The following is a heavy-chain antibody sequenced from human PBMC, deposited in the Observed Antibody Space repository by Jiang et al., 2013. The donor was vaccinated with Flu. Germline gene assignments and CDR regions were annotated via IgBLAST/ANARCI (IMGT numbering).Heavy chain of an antibody. CDR2: IYFNDDGT. J-gene: IGHJ5*02. D-gene: IGHD6-19*01. CDR1: GYTVSRHH. Sequence: SGAEVKKPGASVKVSCKASGYTVSRHHMHWVRQAPGQGLEWMGAIYFNDDGTIYAEKWQGRVTMTRDTSTSTVYMGLSSLRSEDTALYYCARDNSAWSFDPWGQGTLVTVSS. V-gene: IGHV1-46*04. CDR3: ARDNSAWSFDP.